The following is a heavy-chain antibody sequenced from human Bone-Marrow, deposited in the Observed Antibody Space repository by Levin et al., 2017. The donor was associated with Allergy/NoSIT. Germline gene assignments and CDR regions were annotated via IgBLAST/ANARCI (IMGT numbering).Heavy chain of an antibody. V-gene: IGHV4-34*01. D-gene: IGHD3-10*01. J-gene: IGHJ6*03. CDR2: INHSGST. CDR3: VREYYYGSASYVTKPYMDV. CDR1: GGSFGGYF. Sequence: SETLSLTCAVSGGSFGGYFWTWIRQTPGKGLEWIGEINHSGSTTYNPSLKSRVTMSVDTSKKQFSLNLTSVTAAATAVYYCVREYYYGSASYVTKPYMDVWGKGTTVTVSS.